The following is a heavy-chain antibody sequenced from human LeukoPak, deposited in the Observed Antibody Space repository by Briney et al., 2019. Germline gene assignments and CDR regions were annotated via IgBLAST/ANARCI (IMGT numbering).Heavy chain of an antibody. CDR3: ARDRDWFDP. Sequence: SETLSLTCTVSGGSISSHYWSWIRQPPGKGLEWIGYIYYSGSTNYNPSLKSRVTISVDMSKNQFSLKLSSVTAADTAVYYCARDRDWFDPWGQGTLVTVSS. CDR1: GGSISSHY. V-gene: IGHV4-59*11. CDR2: IYYSGST. J-gene: IGHJ5*02. D-gene: IGHD3-10*01.